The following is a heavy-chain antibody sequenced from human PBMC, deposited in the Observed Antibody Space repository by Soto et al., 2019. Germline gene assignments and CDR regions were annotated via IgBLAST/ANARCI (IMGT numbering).Heavy chain of an antibody. J-gene: IGHJ4*02. CDR3: AKDRAVLRFLEWLSGFDF. Sequence: GSLRLSCTASAFTFSSYSMSWVRQAPGGGLEWVSSITGTGDSTYYTDSVKGRFTISRDNSKNTLYLQMNGLRAEDTAVYYCAKDRAVLRFLEWLSGFDFWGQGTLVTVSS. V-gene: IGHV3-23*01. CDR1: AFTFSSYS. CDR2: ITGTGDST. D-gene: IGHD3-3*01.